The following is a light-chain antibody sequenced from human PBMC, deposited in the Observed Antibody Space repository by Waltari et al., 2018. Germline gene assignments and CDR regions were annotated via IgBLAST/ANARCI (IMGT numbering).Light chain of an antibody. CDR1: QNINSF. CDR2: AAS. V-gene: IGKV1-39*01. J-gene: IGKJ1*01. CDR3: QQSYSTWT. Sequence: DIQMTQSPSSLSASVGDRVTITCRASQNINSFLNWYQQKPGRAPKLLIYAASSLHSGVPSRFRGSGSGTDYTLTSSSLQPEDFATYYCQQSYSTWTSGHGTKVEI.